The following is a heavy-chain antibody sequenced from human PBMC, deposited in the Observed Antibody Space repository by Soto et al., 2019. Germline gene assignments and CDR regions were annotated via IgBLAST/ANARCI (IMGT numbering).Heavy chain of an antibody. CDR1: GFSFSSYS. CDR3: AKSWGDTWQQSAFDI. Sequence: EVQLLESGGDLIQPGGSLRLSCAASGFSFSSYSMSWVRQVPGKGLEWVSGMSATGGSTYYADSVKGRFTTSRDNSRKTLYLQMNSLRADDNAVYYCAKSWGDTWQQSAFDIWGLGTMVTVSA. J-gene: IGHJ3*02. V-gene: IGHV3-23*01. CDR2: MSATGGST. D-gene: IGHD5-18*01.